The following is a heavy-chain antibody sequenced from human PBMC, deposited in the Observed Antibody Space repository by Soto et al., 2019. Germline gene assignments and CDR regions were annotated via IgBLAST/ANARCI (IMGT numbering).Heavy chain of an antibody. CDR2: ISYDGSNK. CDR3: ARDRLRYNWNDFPYYYYGVDV. D-gene: IGHD1-1*01. CDR1: GFTFSRYA. J-gene: IGHJ6*02. V-gene: IGHV3-30-3*01. Sequence: QVQLVESGGGVVQPGRSLRLSCAASGFTFSRYAMHWVRQAPGKGLEWVAVISYDGSNKYYADSVKGRFTISRDNSKNTLDLQMNSLRAEDTAVYYCARDRLRYNWNDFPYYYYGVDVWGQGATVTVSS.